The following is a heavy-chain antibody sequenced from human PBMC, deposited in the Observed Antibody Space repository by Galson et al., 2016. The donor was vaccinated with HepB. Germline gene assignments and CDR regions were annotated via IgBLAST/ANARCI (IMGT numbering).Heavy chain of an antibody. Sequence: SVKVSCKASGDTLTSSAISWVRQAPGQGLEWMGGIIPTLAIANYGQKFQGRVTITADKFTSTAYMELSSLRSEDTAVYYCARRDAYNYPYYFDYWGQGTLVTVS. J-gene: IGHJ4*02. CDR3: ARRDAYNYPYYFDY. D-gene: IGHD5-24*01. CDR1: GDTLTSSA. CDR2: IIPTLAIA. V-gene: IGHV1-69*10.